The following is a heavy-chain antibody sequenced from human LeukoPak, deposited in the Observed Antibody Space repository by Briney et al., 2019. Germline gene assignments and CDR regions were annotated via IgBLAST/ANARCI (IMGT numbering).Heavy chain of an antibody. D-gene: IGHD3-22*01. V-gene: IGHV3-11*01. CDR3: ARDRYYDSSGLFGY. CDR2: ISSSGSII. Sequence: GGSLRLSCAASGFTFSDYYMSWIRQAPGKGLEWVSYISSSGSIIYYADSVKGRFTISRDNAKNSLYLQMNSLRAEDTAVYYCARDRYYDSSGLFGYWGQGTLVTVSS. CDR1: GFTFSDYY. J-gene: IGHJ4*02.